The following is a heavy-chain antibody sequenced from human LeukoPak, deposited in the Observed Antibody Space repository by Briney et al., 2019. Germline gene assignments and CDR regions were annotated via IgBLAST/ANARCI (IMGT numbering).Heavy chain of an antibody. J-gene: IGHJ6*04. D-gene: IGHD3-10*02. CDR3: AELGITMIGGV. V-gene: IGHV3-74*01. Sequence: GGSLRLSCAASGFTLSSYWMHWVRQAPGKGLVWVSRINSDGSSTSYADSVKGRFTISRDNAKNSLYLQMNSLRAEDTAVYYCAELGITMIGGVWGKGTTVTISS. CDR1: GFTLSSYW. CDR2: INSDGSST.